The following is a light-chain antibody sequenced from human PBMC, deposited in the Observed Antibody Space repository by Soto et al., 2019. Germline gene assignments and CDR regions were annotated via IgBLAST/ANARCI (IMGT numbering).Light chain of an antibody. CDR3: NSYGGRNNYV. Sequence: QSVLTQPPSASGSPGQSVTISCTGTSSDVGNYDYVSWYQQHPGKAPKLIIYEASYRPSGVPDRFSGSKSGNTASLTVSGLQAEDEADYYCNSYGGRNNYVFGTGTKVTVL. CDR1: SSDVGNYDY. J-gene: IGLJ1*01. V-gene: IGLV2-8*01. CDR2: EAS.